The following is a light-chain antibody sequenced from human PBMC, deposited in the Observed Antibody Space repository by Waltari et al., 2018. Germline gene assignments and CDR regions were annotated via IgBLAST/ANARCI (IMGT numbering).Light chain of an antibody. Sequence: DIQMTQSPSSLSASVGDRVTITCRASQDISNYLAWFQQKPGKAPKLLISKASTLESGVPSRFSGSGSGTEFTLTISSLQPDDFATYYCQQYTSFSRTFGGGTTVEIK. V-gene: IGKV1-16*01. CDR2: KAS. J-gene: IGKJ4*01. CDR1: QDISNY. CDR3: QQYTSFSRT.